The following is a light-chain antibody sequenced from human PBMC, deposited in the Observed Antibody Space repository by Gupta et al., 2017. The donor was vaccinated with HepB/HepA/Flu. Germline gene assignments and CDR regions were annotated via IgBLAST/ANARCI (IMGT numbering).Light chain of an antibody. Sequence: SSELTQDPAVSVALGQTVRLTCHGDSLRSYYAGWYQQKPGQAPILVIYGKNNRPSGIPDRFSGSSSGNTASLTITGAQAEDEADYYCNSRDSSGNHPVFGGGTKLTVL. CDR1: SLRSYY. J-gene: IGLJ2*01. V-gene: IGLV3-19*01. CDR2: GKN. CDR3: NSRDSSGNHPV.